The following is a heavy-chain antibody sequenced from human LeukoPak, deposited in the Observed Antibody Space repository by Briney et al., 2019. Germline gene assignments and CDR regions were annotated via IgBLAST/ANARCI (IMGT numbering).Heavy chain of an antibody. J-gene: IGHJ4*02. CDR3: ATSYCTPSNCSGFDS. CDR1: GYSFTNYW. V-gene: IGHV5-51*01. CDR2: IYPDDSDT. Sequence: GESLKISCKGSGYSFTNYWIGWVRQMPGKGLEYMGIIYPDDSDTRYSPSFQGQVAISADKSINTAYLQWSSLKASDTAMYYCATSYCTPSNCSGFDSWGQGTPVTVSS. D-gene: IGHD2-8*01.